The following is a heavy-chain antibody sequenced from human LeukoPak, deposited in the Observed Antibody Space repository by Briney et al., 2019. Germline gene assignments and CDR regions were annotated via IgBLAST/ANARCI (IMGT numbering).Heavy chain of an antibody. D-gene: IGHD5-18*01. CDR1: GLTVSNHW. V-gene: IGHV3-7*03. J-gene: IGHJ4*02. CDR3: ASLDTAKQPLADH. Sequence: GGSLRLSCVASGLTVSNHWMSWVRQAPGKGLEWVANIREERGQEYYVDSVKGRFTISKNSAKNSPYLQMNTLRVEDTAMYYCASLDTAKQPLADHWGQGTLVTVSS. CDR2: IREERGQE.